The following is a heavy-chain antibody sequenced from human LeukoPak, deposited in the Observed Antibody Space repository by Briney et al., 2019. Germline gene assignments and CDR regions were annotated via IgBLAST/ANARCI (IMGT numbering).Heavy chain of an antibody. D-gene: IGHD6-13*01. CDR3: AKDTTPGAAASVYFDL. J-gene: IGHJ2*01. Sequence: HSAGSLRLSCAASGFTFDDYAMHWVRQAPGKGLEWVSGISWNSGSIGYADSVKGRLTPSRHNAKNSMYLQVNSLRAQDTALYYCAKDTTPGAAASVYFDLWGRGTLVTVSS. V-gene: IGHV3-9*01. CDR2: ISWNSGSI. CDR1: GFTFDDYA.